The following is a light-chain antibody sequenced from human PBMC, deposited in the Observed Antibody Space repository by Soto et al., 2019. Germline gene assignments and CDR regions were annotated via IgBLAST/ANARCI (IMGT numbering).Light chain of an antibody. V-gene: IGLV1-47*01. CDR3: ATWDDSLSVGL. CDR2: RND. J-gene: IGLJ3*02. Sequence: QSALTQAPSASGTPGQRVSISCSGGDSNIGSNYVYWYQQLPGTAPKLLIYRNDERPSGVPDRFSGSKSGTSASLAISGLRSDDEADYYCATWDDSLSVGLFGGGTKLTVL. CDR1: DSNIGSNY.